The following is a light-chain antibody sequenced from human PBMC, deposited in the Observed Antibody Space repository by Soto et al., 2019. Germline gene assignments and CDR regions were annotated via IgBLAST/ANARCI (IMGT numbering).Light chain of an antibody. CDR1: GSNIGYNY. CDR2: NNN. Sequence: QSVVTQPPSASGTPGQRVTISCSGSGSNIGYNYVCWYQQFPGTAPKLLIYNNNERPSGVPDRFSGSKSGTSASLAIGGLRSEDEAEYYCAAWDDSLSGPVFGTGTKLTVL. V-gene: IGLV1-47*02. J-gene: IGLJ1*01. CDR3: AAWDDSLSGPV.